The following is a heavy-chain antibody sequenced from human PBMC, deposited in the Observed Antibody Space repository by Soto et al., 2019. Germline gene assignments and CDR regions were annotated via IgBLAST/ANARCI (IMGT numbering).Heavy chain of an antibody. CDR3: ASLYYYGSGSYYKWPYYGMDV. CDR1: GGSFSGYY. J-gene: IGHJ6*02. V-gene: IGHV4-34*01. D-gene: IGHD3-10*01. CDR2: INHSGST. Sequence: PSETLSLTCAVYGGSFSGYYWSWIRQPPGKGLEWIGEINHSGSTNYNPSLKSRVTISVDTSKNQFSLKLSSVTAADTAVYYCASLYYYGSGSYYKWPYYGMDVWGQGTTVTVSS.